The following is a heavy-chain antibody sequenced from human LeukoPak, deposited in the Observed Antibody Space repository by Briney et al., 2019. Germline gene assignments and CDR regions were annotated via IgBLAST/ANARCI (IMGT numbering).Heavy chain of an antibody. CDR2: ISGSGGST. D-gene: IGHD3-10*01. CDR1: GFTFSSYA. V-gene: IGHV3-23*01. Sequence: GGSLRLSCAASGFTFSSYAMSWVRQAPGKGLEWVSAISGSGGSTYYADSVKGRFTISRDNSKNTLYLQMNSLKTEDTAVYYCTTGVTTIYYFDYWGQGTLVTVSS. J-gene: IGHJ4*02. CDR3: TTGVTTIYYFDY.